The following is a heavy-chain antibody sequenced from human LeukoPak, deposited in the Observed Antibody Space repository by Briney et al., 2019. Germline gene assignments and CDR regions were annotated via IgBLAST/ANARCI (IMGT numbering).Heavy chain of an antibody. CDR1: GGSFSGYY. J-gene: IGHJ3*02. V-gene: IGHV4-34*01. Sequence: SETLSLTCAVYGGSFSGYYWSWIRQPPGKGLEWIGEINHSGSTNYNPSLKSRVTISVDTSKNQFSLKLSSVTAADMAVYYCARRLKIFGVGAGDAFDIWGQGTMVTVSS. CDR3: ARRLKIFGVGAGDAFDI. CDR2: INHSGST. D-gene: IGHD3-3*01.